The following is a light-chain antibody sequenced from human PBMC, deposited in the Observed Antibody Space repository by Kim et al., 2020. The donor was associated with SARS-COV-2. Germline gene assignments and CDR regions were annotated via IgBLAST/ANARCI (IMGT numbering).Light chain of an antibody. Sequence: PVNLTGTLSIGHSSYAIAWHQQQPEKGPRYLMKLNSDGSHSKGDGIPDRFSGSSSGAERYLTISSLQSEDEADYYCQTWGTGSVVFGGGTQLTVL. CDR2: LNSDGSH. CDR3: QTWGTGSVV. V-gene: IGLV4-69*01. J-gene: IGLJ2*01. CDR1: IGHSSYA.